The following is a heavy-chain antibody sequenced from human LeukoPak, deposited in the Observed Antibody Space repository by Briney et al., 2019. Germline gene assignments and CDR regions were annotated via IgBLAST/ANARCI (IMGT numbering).Heavy chain of an antibody. CDR3: ARVAYSSSWYRPFDY. Sequence: SETLSLTCTVSGYSISSGYYWGWIRQPPGKGLEWIGSIYHSGSTYYNPSLKSRVTISVDTSKKQFSLKLSSVTAADTAVYYCARVAYSSSWYRPFDYWGQGTLVAVSS. V-gene: IGHV4-38-2*02. CDR1: GYSISSGYY. J-gene: IGHJ4*02. CDR2: IYHSGST. D-gene: IGHD6-13*01.